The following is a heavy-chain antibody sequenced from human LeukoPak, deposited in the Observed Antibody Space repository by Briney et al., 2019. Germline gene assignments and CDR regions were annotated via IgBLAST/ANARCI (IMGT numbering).Heavy chain of an antibody. Sequence: PGGSLRLSCIASGFTFCDRYMAWIRQRPGKGLEWLSYISTSDRRVYLADSVKGRFTVSRDDARKSLFLQMNSLRPDDTAVYYCARDRAVGASDSYDIWGPGTMVIVSS. V-gene: IGHV3-11*04. D-gene: IGHD4-23*01. CDR2: ISTSDRRV. J-gene: IGHJ3*02. CDR1: GFTFCDRY. CDR3: ARDRAVGASDSYDI.